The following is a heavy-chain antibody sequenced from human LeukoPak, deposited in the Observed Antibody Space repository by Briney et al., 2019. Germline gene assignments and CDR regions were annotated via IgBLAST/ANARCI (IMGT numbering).Heavy chain of an antibody. CDR3: AEMGGYYYNSAYYY. Sequence: GGSLRLFCTASGFTFSNYAVSWVRQAPGKGLEWVSTISGSGGTTYYADSVRGRFTISRDNSKNTLYLQMNSLRVDDTAVYYCAEMGGYYYNSAYYYWGQGTLVTVSS. CDR2: ISGSGGTT. V-gene: IGHV3-23*01. D-gene: IGHD3-22*01. CDR1: GFTFSNYA. J-gene: IGHJ4*02.